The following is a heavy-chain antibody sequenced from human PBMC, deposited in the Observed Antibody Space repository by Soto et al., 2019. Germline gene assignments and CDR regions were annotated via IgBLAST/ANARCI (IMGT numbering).Heavy chain of an antibody. J-gene: IGHJ6*02. V-gene: IGHV4-31*03. Sequence: KPSGTLSLTCTVSGGSISRGAYNWSWLRQHPGKGLEWIGYSYYNGSTYYTPSLKSRGTISVDTSKNQYYLKLSTVTAADTAVYYCSRDSQPVDSGYGRTYYSAMDVWGQGTTVTVSS. CDR1: GGSISRGAYN. CDR3: SRDSQPVDSGYGRTYYSAMDV. D-gene: IGHD5-12*01. CDR2: SYYNGST.